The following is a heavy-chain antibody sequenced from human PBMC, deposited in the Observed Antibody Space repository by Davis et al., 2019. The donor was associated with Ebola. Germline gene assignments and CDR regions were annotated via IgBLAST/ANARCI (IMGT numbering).Heavy chain of an antibody. V-gene: IGHV3-7*01. CDR2: IKQDGSEK. CDR1: GFTFSSYW. Sequence: GESLKISCAASGFTFSSYWMSWVRQAPGKGLEWVANIKQDGSEKYYVDSVKGRFTISRDNAKNSLYLQMNSLRAEDTAVYYCARDSQTYYDFWSGYYPPWVHTRYYYGMDVWGQGTTVTVSS. CDR3: ARDSQTYYDFWSGYYPPWVHTRYYYGMDV. J-gene: IGHJ6*02. D-gene: IGHD3-3*01.